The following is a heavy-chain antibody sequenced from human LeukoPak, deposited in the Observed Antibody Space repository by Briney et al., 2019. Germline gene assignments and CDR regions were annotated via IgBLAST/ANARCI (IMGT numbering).Heavy chain of an antibody. CDR3: ARVSSPRYFDWLAFDY. J-gene: IGHJ4*02. V-gene: IGHV1-2*06. Sequence: ASVKVSCKASGYTFTGYYVHWVRQAPGQGLEWMGRINPNSGGTNYAQKFQGRVTMTRDTSISTAYMELSRLRSDDTAVYYCARVSSPRYFDWLAFDYWGQGTLVTVSS. D-gene: IGHD3-9*01. CDR2: INPNSGGT. CDR1: GYTFTGYY.